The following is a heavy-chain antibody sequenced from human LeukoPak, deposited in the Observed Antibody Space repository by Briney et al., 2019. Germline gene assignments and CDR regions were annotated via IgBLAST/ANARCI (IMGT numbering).Heavy chain of an antibody. Sequence: GGSLRLSCAASGFTFSSYWMHWVRQAPGKGLVWVSRINSDGSSTSYADSVKGRFTISRDNAKNSLYLQMNSLRAEDTALYYCAKGSTVVPAVDNWFDPWGQGTLVTVSS. CDR3: AKGSTVVPAVDNWFDP. CDR1: GFTFSSYW. J-gene: IGHJ5*02. CDR2: INSDGSST. D-gene: IGHD2-2*01. V-gene: IGHV3-74*01.